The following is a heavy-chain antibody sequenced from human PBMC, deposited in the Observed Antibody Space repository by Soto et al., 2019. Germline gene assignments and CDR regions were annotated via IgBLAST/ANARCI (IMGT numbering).Heavy chain of an antibody. V-gene: IGHV4-39*01. J-gene: IGHJ5*02. CDR1: GGSISSSSYY. CDR2: IYYSGST. Sequence: QLQLQESGPGLVKPSETLSLTCTVSGGSISSSSYYWGWIRQPPGKGLEWIGSIYYSGSTYYNPSLKSRVTISVDTSKNQFSLKLSSVTAADTAVYYCARHLTHAWFDPWGQGTLVTVSS. CDR3: ARHLTHAWFDP.